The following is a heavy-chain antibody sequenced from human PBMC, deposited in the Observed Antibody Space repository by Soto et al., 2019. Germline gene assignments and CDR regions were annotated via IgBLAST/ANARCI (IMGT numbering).Heavy chain of an antibody. J-gene: IGHJ1*01. D-gene: IGHD2-15*01. CDR2: ISYDGSDK. Sequence: QVQLVESGGGLVKPGRSLRLSCAASGFTFSSYGMHWVRQAPGKGLEWVAVISYDGSDKYYADSVKGRFTISRENSNNTTSLKMDSLRAEHAAVCFCARGVVVASTYFLPWRQGTLVTVSS. V-gene: IGHV3-30*03. CDR3: ARGVVVASTYFLP. CDR1: GFTFSSYG.